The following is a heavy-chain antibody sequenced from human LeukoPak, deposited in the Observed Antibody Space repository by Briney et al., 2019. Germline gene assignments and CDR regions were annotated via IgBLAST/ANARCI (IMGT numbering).Heavy chain of an antibody. CDR1: GYTFTGYY. J-gene: IGHJ5*02. D-gene: IGHD2-15*01. Sequence: ASVKVSCKASGYTFTGYYMHWVRQAPGQGLEWMGWINPNSGGTNYAQKFQGRVTMTRDTSITTAYMELSRLRSDDTAVYYCARRACSGGSCYPKNNWFDPWGQGTLVTVSS. CDR3: ARRACSGGSCYPKNNWFDP. V-gene: IGHV1-2*02. CDR2: INPNSGGT.